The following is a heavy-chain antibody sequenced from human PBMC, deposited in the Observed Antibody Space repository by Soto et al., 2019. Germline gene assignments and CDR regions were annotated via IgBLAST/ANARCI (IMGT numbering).Heavy chain of an antibody. CDR3: ARDHHYDFWTYYFDY. CDR1: GGSISSYY. CDR2: IYYSGST. J-gene: IGHJ4*02. Sequence: SETLSLTCTVSGGSISSYYWSWIRQPPGKGLEWIGYIYYSGSTNYNPSLKSRVTISVDTSKNQFSLKLSSVTAADTAVYYCARDHHYDFWTYYFDYWGQGTLVTVSS. V-gene: IGHV4-59*01. D-gene: IGHD3-3*01.